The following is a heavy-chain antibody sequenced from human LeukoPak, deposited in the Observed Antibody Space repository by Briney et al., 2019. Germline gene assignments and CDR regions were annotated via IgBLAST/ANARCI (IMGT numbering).Heavy chain of an antibody. Sequence: ASVKVSCKASGFSFTSYAIHWVRQAPGQGLEWMGWITPGGGTNYAQKFQGRVAITWDTSITTAYMDLSWLTSDDTAVYYCARDRYGDGFAHLDYWGQGALVTVSS. J-gene: IGHJ4*02. D-gene: IGHD5-24*01. V-gene: IGHV1-2*02. CDR1: GFSFTSYA. CDR3: ARDRYGDGFAHLDY. CDR2: ITPGGGT.